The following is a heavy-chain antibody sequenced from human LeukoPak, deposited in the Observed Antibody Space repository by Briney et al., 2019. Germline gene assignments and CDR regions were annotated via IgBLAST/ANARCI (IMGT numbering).Heavy chain of an antibody. Sequence: ASVKVSCKASGYTFTSYDINWVRQATGQGLEWMGWMNPNSGNTGYAQKFQGRVTMTRNTSISTAYMELSSLRSDDTAVYYCARVRKRMMFDPWGQGTLVTVSS. D-gene: IGHD3-16*01. CDR2: MNPNSGNT. CDR1: GYTFTSYD. J-gene: IGHJ5*02. V-gene: IGHV1-8*02. CDR3: ARVRKRMMFDP.